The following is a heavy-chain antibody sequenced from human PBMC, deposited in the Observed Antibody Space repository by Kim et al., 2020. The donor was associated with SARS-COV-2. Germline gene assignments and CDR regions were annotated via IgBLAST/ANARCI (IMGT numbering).Heavy chain of an antibody. D-gene: IGHD2-15*01. V-gene: IGHV1-2*02. CDR3: ARIGCSGGSCSQPFDY. Sequence: KFQGRVTMTRDTSISTAYMELSRLRSDDTAVYYCARIGCSGGSCSQPFDYWGQGTLVTVSS. J-gene: IGHJ4*02.